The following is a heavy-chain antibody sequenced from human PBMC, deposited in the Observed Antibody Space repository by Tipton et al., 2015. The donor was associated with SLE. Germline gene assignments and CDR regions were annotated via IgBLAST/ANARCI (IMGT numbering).Heavy chain of an antibody. J-gene: IGHJ4*02. CDR3: ARAGTEDDFGVFDY. V-gene: IGHV4-31*03. CDR2: IHYSGST. Sequence: LRLSCTVSGGSISSGGYYWSWIRQHPGKGLEWIGYIHYSGSTSYNPSLKSRVIISVDTSNNQFSLNLSSVTAADTAVYYCARAGTEDDFGVFDYWGQGTLFTVAS. D-gene: IGHD3-16*01. CDR1: GGSISSGGYY.